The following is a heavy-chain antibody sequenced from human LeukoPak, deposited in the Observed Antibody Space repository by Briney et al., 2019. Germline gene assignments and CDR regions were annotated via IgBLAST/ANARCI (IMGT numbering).Heavy chain of an antibody. CDR3: AKGGRCSGGSCYFNAFDI. V-gene: IGHV3-30*02. D-gene: IGHD2-15*01. CDR2: IRYDGSNK. CDR1: GFTFSSYG. J-gene: IGHJ3*02. Sequence: GGSLRLSCAASGFTFSSYGMHWVRQAPGKGLEWVAFIRYDGSNKYYADSVKGRFTISRDNSKNTLYLQMNSLRAEDTAVYYCAKGGRCSGGSCYFNAFDIWGQGTMVTVSS.